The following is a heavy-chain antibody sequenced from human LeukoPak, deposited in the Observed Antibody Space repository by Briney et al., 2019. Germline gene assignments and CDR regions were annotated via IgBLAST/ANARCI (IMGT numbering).Heavy chain of an antibody. Sequence: GRSLRLSCAASGLTFDDYAMHWVRQAPGKGLEWVSGITWNSAKIGYADSVKGRFTISRDNAKNSLYLQMNSLRAGDTALYYCHATYSLFDYWGQGTPVTVSS. J-gene: IGHJ4*01. CDR2: ITWNSAKI. CDR3: HATYSLFDY. CDR1: GLTFDDYA. V-gene: IGHV3-9*01. D-gene: IGHD4-11*01.